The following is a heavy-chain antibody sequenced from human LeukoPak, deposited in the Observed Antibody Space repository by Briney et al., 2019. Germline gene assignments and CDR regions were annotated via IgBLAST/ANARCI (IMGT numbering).Heavy chain of an antibody. Sequence: SETLSLTCTVSGGSISSDDYSWSWIRQPPGKGLEWIGYIHYSGSTSYNPSLRSRATISVDTSKNQFSLNLSSVTAADTAVYFCAREGGTLLTGYYQWGQGTLVTVSS. J-gene: IGHJ4*02. V-gene: IGHV4-30-4*01. CDR2: IHYSGST. CDR1: GGSISSDDYS. D-gene: IGHD3-9*01. CDR3: AREGGTLLTGYYQ.